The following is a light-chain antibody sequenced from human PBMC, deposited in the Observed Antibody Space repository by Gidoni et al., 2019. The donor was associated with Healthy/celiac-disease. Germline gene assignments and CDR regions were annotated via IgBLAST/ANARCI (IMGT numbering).Light chain of an antibody. V-gene: IGKV3-15*01. Sequence: EIVMTQSPATLSVSPGERATLSCSASQSVSSNLAWYQQKPGQAPRLLIYGASTRATGIPARFSGSGSGTDFTLTISSLQSEDFAVYYCQQYNNWLWTFGQGTKVEIK. CDR1: QSVSSN. CDR3: QQYNNWLWT. J-gene: IGKJ1*01. CDR2: GAS.